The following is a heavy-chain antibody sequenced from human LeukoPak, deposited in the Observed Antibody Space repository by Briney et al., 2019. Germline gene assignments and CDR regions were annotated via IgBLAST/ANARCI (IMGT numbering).Heavy chain of an antibody. CDR2: INPSGGST. J-gene: IGHJ4*02. V-gene: IGHV1-46*01. Sequence: ASVKVSCKASGYTFTSYYMHWVRQAPGQGLEWMGIINPSGGSTSYAQKFQGRVTVTRDTSTSTVYMELSSLRSEDTAVYYCARDPTVSGIAAAGNDYWGQGTLVTVSS. CDR1: GYTFTSYY. CDR3: ARDPTVSGIAAAGNDY. D-gene: IGHD6-13*01.